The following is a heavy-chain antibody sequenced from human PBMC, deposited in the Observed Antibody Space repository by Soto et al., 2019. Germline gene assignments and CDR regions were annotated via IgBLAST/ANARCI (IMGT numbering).Heavy chain of an antibody. D-gene: IGHD1-26*01. CDR3: ARCRSYGMEGVERAVDI. CDR2: IKSDGSEK. J-gene: IGHJ3*02. Sequence: EVQLVESGGGLVQPGGSLRLSCAASGFTFSSFWMNWVRQAPGKGLEWVANIKSDGSEKYYGDSVKGRFTFSRDNAKNTLYLQMDSLRVEDTAMYYCARCRSYGMEGVERAVDIWGQGTKVTVSS. V-gene: IGHV3-7*03. CDR1: GFTFSSFW.